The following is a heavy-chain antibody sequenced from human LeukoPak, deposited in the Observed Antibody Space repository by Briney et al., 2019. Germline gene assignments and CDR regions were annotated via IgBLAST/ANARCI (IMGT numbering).Heavy chain of an antibody. CDR3: ARAGGIQLWLPAQNYFDY. J-gene: IGHJ4*02. V-gene: IGHV4-4*02. CDR2: THHSGTT. CDR1: GGSITSINW. Sequence: SGTLSLTCAVSGGSITSINWWNWVRQPPGKGPEWIGETHHSGTTNYNPSLKSRVTISVDKSKNQFSLKLSSVTAADTAVYYCARAGGIQLWLPAQNYFDYWGQGTLVTVSS. D-gene: IGHD5-18*01.